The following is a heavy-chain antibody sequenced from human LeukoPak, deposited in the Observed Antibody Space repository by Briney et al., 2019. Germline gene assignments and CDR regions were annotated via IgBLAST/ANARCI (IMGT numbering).Heavy chain of an antibody. CDR2: ISSSSAYI. CDR1: GFSFNSHS. Sequence: PGGSLRLSCAASGFSFNSHSMTWVRQAPGKGLECVSSISSSSAYIYYTDSVKGRFTISRDNAKNSVYLQMNSLSAEDTAVYYCVRVAYDVLTGYENYYDYWGQGTLVTVSS. J-gene: IGHJ4*02. D-gene: IGHD3-9*01. V-gene: IGHV3-21*01. CDR3: VRVAYDVLTGYENYYDY.